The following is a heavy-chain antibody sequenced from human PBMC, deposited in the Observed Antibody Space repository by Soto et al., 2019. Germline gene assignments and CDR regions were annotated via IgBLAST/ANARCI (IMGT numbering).Heavy chain of an antibody. Sequence: VHLWDSGGGLVQPGGPLRLSCAASGVSFSSSAMSWVRQAPGKRLEWVATFRESGGTTHYADPVKGRFTISRDTSNNRLFLQMNSLRAEDTAIYYCTKDFHWAIISPTHDYWGQGTLVTASS. CDR3: TKDFHWAIISPTHDY. CDR1: GVSFSSSA. CDR2: FRESGGTT. D-gene: IGHD2-2*01. J-gene: IGHJ4*02. V-gene: IGHV3-23*01.